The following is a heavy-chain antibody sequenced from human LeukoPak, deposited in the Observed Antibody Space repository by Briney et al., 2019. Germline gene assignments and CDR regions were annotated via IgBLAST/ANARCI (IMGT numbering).Heavy chain of an antibody. J-gene: IGHJ4*02. CDR1: GGSISTYC. V-gene: IGHV4-59*01. CDR3: ARGGASTYYDSGGYYLF. D-gene: IGHD3-22*01. Sequence: SETLSLTCTVSGGSISTYCWSWIRQPPGKGLEWIGYICYTGSTNNNPSLKSRVTISVDTSKSQFSLNLSSVTAADTAVYYCARGGASTYYDSGGYYLFWGQGAQVTVSS. CDR2: ICYTGST.